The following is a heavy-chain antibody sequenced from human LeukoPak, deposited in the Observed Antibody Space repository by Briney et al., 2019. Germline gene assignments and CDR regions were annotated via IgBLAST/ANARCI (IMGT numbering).Heavy chain of an antibody. V-gene: IGHV3-23*01. CDR1: GLTFRNYA. D-gene: IGHD2-15*01. Sequence: GGSLRLSCAASGLTFRNYAMSWVRQAPGKGLEWVSVICANDGNTYYADAVKGWFTISRDNSKDTLYLQMDSLRAEDTAVYYCAKGSGSSCYSPCDYWGQGILVTVSS. CDR2: ICANDGNT. CDR3: AKGSGSSCYSPCDY. J-gene: IGHJ4*02.